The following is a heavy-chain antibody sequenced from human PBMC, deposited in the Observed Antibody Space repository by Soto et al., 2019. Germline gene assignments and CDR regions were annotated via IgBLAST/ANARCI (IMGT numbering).Heavy chain of an antibody. CDR3: ARAGGGLGDWSGAECRSAFDI. CDR2: IIPILGIA. V-gene: IGHV1-69*02. D-gene: IGHD3-3*01. Sequence: QVQLVQSGAEVKKPGSSVKVSCKASGGTFSSYTISWVRQAPGQGLEWMGRIIPILGIANYAQKFQGRVTITADKSTSTRYREVSGLSSGDTSVYYCARAGGGLGDWSGAECRSAFDIWGQGRIVAVGS. CDR1: GGTFSSYT. J-gene: IGHJ3*02.